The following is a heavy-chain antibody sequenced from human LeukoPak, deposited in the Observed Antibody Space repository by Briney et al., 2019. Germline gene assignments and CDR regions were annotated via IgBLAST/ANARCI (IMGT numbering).Heavy chain of an antibody. CDR1: GGSFSGYY. V-gene: IGHV4-34*01. Sequence: PSETLSLTCAVYGGSFSGYYWSWIRQPPGKGLEWIGEINHSGSTNYNPSLKSRVTISVDTSKNQFSLKLSSVHAADTAVYYCARGPSSPEYYDSSGYYKRYYFDYWGQGTLVTVSS. J-gene: IGHJ4*02. D-gene: IGHD3-22*01. CDR3: ARGPSSPEYYDSSGYYKRYYFDY. CDR2: INHSGST.